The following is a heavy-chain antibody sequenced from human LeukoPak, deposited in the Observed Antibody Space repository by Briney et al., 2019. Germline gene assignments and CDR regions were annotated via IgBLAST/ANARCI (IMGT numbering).Heavy chain of an antibody. D-gene: IGHD1-26*01. CDR3: ARHRNGGSSFYFDY. CDR1: GGSIRSYY. CDR2: IYYSGST. J-gene: IGHJ4*02. Sequence: SETLSLTCTVSGGSIRSYYWSWIRQPPGKGLEWTGYIYYSGSTNYNPSLKSRGTISVDTSKNQVSLYLTSVTAADTAVYYCARHRNGGSSFYFDYWGQGTLVTVSS. V-gene: IGHV4-59*08.